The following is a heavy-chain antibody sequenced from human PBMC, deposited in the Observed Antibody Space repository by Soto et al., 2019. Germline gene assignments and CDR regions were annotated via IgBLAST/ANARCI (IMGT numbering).Heavy chain of an antibody. Sequence: SETLSLTCTVSGGSISSYYWSWIRQPPGKGLEWIGYIYYSGSTNYNPSLKIRVTISVDTSKNQFSLRLSSVTAADTAVYYCAREERGLDAFDIWGQGTTVTVSS. CDR1: GGSISSYY. V-gene: IGHV4-59*01. J-gene: IGHJ3*02. CDR3: AREERGLDAFDI. D-gene: IGHD3-10*01. CDR2: IYYSGST.